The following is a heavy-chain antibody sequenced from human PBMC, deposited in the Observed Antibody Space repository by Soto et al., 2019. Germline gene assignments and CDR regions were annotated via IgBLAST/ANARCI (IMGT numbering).Heavy chain of an antibody. CDR2: ISYDGSNK. D-gene: IGHD5-12*01. V-gene: IGHV3-30*18. CDR1: GFTFSSYG. Sequence: QVQLVESGGGVVQPGRSLRLSCAASGFTFSSYGMHWVRQAPGKGLEWVAVISYDGSNKYYADSVKGRFTISRDNSKNTLYLQMHSLRAEDTAVYYCAKDILGGYDLYYYYYGMDVWGQGTTVTVSS. CDR3: AKDILGGYDLYYYYYGMDV. J-gene: IGHJ6*02.